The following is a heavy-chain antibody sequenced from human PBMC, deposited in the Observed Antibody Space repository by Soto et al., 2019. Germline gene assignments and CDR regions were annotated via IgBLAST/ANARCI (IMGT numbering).Heavy chain of an antibody. D-gene: IGHD2-8*01. V-gene: IGHV3-23*01. CDR1: GFTFSSYA. CDR3: AKDLGYCTNGVCYAFEY. CDR2: ISGSGGST. J-gene: IGHJ4*02. Sequence: GGSLRLSCAASGFTFSSYAMSWVRQAPGKGLEWVSAISGSGGSTYYADSVKGRFTISRDNSKNTLYLQMNSLRAEDTAVYYCAKDLGYCTNGVCYAFEYWGQGTLVTVSS.